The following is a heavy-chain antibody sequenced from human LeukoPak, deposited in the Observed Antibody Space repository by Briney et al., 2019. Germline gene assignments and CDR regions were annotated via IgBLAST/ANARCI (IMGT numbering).Heavy chain of an antibody. V-gene: IGHV3-23*01. Sequence: GGSLRLSCAASGFSFRSNAMNWVRQAPGKGLEWVAGIGGSGRSTYYAGAVRGRFTISRDTSKNTVDLQMSGLRAEDRAIYYCAKPYYHDDSGPGGQEPRVPVPS. CDR2: IGGSGRST. D-gene: IGHD3-22*01. J-gene: IGHJ5*02. CDR3: AKPYYHDDSGP. CDR1: GFSFRSNA.